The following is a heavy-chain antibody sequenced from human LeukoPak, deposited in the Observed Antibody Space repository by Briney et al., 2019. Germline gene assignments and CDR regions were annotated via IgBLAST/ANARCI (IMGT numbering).Heavy chain of an antibody. CDR3: ARAAYSGSYADY. CDR1: GNIFTGYY. CDR2: INPSGGST. Sequence: ASVKVSCKASGNIFTGYYMHWVRQAPGQGLEWMGIINPSGGSTSYAQKFQGRVTMTRDMSTSTVYMELSSLRSEDTAVYYCARAAYSGSYADYWGQGTLVTVSS. V-gene: IGHV1-46*01. J-gene: IGHJ4*02. D-gene: IGHD1-26*01.